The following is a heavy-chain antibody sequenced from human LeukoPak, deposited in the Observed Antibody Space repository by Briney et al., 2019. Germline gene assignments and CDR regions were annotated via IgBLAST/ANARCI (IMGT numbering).Heavy chain of an antibody. J-gene: IGHJ3*02. V-gene: IGHV3-53*04. Sequence: GGSRRFSGAAPGFDVTSNFMNWVRQAPGKGRGWVSVIYSSSFTYYADSVRGRFTIPRHKSQNTVDLQMNNLRPEDTAVYFCARGTVFRAFDIWGQGTLVTVSS. CDR3: ARGTVFRAFDI. CDR1: GFDVTSNF. D-gene: IGHD1-1*01. CDR2: IYSSSFT.